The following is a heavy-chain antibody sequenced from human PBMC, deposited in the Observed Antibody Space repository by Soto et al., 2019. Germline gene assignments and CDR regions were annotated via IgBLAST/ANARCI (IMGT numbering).Heavy chain of an antibody. Sequence: SETLSLTCAVYGGSFSGYYWSWIRQPPGKGLEWIGEINHSGSTNYNPSLKSRVTISVDTSKNQFSLKLSSVTAADTAVYYCARRRQDDFWSGYTRTPYFDYWGQGTLVTVSS. V-gene: IGHV4-34*01. J-gene: IGHJ4*02. D-gene: IGHD3-3*01. CDR3: ARRRQDDFWSGYTRTPYFDY. CDR1: GGSFSGYY. CDR2: INHSGST.